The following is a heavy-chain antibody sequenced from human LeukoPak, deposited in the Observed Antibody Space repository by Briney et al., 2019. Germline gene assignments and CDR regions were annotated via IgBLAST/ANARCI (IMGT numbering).Heavy chain of an antibody. Sequence: ASVKVSCKASGYTFTNYDINWVRQAPGQGLEWMGWINPNSGGTNYAQKFQGRVTMTRDTSISTAYMELSRLRSDDTAVYYCARITYYYGSGSYSPSFDYWGQGTLVTVSS. CDR2: INPNSGGT. D-gene: IGHD3-10*01. CDR1: GYTFTNYD. V-gene: IGHV1-2*02. CDR3: ARITYYYGSGSYSPSFDY. J-gene: IGHJ4*02.